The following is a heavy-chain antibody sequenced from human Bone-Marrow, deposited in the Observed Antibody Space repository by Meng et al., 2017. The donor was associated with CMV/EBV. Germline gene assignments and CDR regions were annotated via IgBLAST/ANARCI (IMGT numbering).Heavy chain of an antibody. CDR2: INPSGGST. V-gene: IGHV1-46*01. Sequence: ASVKVSCKASGYTFTSYYLHWVRQAPGQGLEWMGIINPSGGSTSYAQKFQGRVTMTRDTSTSTVYMELSSLRSEDTAVYYCARGGPYSSSWIQGDYYYGMDVWGQGTTVTVSS. CDR1: GYTFTSYY. J-gene: IGHJ6*02. D-gene: IGHD6-13*01. CDR3: ARGGPYSSSWIQGDYYYGMDV.